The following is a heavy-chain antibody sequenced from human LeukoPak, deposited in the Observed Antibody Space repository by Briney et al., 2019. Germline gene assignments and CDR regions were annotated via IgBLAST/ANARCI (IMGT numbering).Heavy chain of an antibody. V-gene: IGHV4-30-2*01. D-gene: IGHD6-6*01. CDR1: GGSISSGGYY. J-gene: IGHJ4*02. CDR2: IYHSGST. Sequence: PSETLSLACTVSGGSISSGGYYWRWIRQPPGKGLEWIGYIYHSGSTYYNPSLKSRVTISVDRSKNQFSLKLSSVTAADTAVYYCATPGQYSSSFFNYWGQGTLVTVSS. CDR3: ATPGQYSSSFFNY.